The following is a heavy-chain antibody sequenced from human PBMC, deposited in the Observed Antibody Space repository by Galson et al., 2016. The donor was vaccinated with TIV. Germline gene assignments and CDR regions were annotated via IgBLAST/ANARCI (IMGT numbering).Heavy chain of an antibody. V-gene: IGHV3-7*03. CDR2: IKKDGSEK. CDR1: GFTFSSFW. CDR3: ARDRVGCLDV. D-gene: IGHD1-26*01. J-gene: IGHJ6*02. Sequence: SLRLSCAASGFTFSSFWMSWVRQAPGKGLEWVANIKKDGSEKNYVDSVKGRFIISRDNAKNSLYLQMNSLRAEDTAMYYCARDRVGCLDVWGQGTTVIVSS.